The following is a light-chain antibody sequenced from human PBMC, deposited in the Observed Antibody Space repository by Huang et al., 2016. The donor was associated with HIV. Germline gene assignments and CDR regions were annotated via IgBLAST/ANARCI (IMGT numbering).Light chain of an antibody. Sequence: DIQMTQSPSSLSASVGDRVSITCQASQDISNYLNWYQQKPVKAPKLLIYEASNLETGVQSRFSGSGSGTDFTFTISSLQPEDIATYYCQQYDNLPVTFGPGTIVDIK. J-gene: IGKJ3*01. V-gene: IGKV1-33*01. CDR3: QQYDNLPVT. CDR2: EAS. CDR1: QDISNY.